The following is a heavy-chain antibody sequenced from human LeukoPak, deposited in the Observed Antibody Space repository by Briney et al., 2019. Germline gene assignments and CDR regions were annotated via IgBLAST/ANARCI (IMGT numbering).Heavy chain of an antibody. D-gene: IGHD3-16*01. V-gene: IGHV3-30-3*01. J-gene: IGHJ4*02. Sequence: PGRSLRLSCAASGFTFSSYAMHWVRQAPGKGLEWVAVISYDGSNKHYADSVKGRFTISRDNSKNTLYLQMNSLRAEDTAVYYCARSYYDYVWGSLDYWGQGTLVTVSS. CDR1: GFTFSSYA. CDR3: ARSYYDYVWGSLDY. CDR2: ISYDGSNK.